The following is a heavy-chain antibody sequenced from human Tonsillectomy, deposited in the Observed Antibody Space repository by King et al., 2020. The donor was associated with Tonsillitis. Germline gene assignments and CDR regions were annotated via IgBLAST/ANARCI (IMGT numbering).Heavy chain of an antibody. J-gene: IGHJ6*03. CDR1: GFTFTSYG. V-gene: IGHV1-18*01. Sequence: QLVQSGAEVKKPWASVKISCKASGFTFTSYGISWVRQGPGQGLEWMGWISDYTGNTNHAQKLQVRATMTIDTCTNTAYMELRSLRSDDTAVYYCARDYCSSTSCYYYYMDVWGKGTTVTVSS. CDR2: ISDYTGNT. CDR3: ARDYCSSTSCYYYYMDV. D-gene: IGHD2-2*01.